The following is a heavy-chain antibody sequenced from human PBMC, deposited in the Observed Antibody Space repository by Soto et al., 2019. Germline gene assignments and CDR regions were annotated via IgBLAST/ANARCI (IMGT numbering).Heavy chain of an antibody. CDR1: GFTFSDYY. J-gene: IGHJ5*02. D-gene: IGHD1-20*01. Sequence: PGGSLRLSCAASGFTFSDYYMSWIRQAPGKGLEWVSYISSSSSYTNYAYSVKGRFTISRDNAKNSLYLQMNSLRAEDTAVYYCARTRIGRITNWFDPGGQGTLVTVSS. CDR2: ISSSSSYT. V-gene: IGHV3-11*06. CDR3: ARTRIGRITNWFDP.